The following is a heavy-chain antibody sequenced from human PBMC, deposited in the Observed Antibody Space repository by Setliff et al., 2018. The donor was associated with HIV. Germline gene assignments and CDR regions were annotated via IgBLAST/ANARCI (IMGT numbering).Heavy chain of an antibody. Sequence: GGSLRLSCAASGFTFSSYTMTWVRQAPGKGLEWVPSISSRSTNIYYEDSLKGRFTISRDNAKNSLYLQMNSLRAEDTAVYYCARVEYWGLPYYYYYMDVWGKGTSVTVSS. CDR2: ISSRSTNI. V-gene: IGHV3-21*01. CDR1: GFTFSSYT. J-gene: IGHJ6*03. D-gene: IGHD2-15*01. CDR3: ARVEYWGLPYYYYYMDV.